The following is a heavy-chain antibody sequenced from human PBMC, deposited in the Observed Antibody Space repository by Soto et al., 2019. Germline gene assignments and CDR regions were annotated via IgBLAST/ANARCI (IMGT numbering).Heavy chain of an antibody. Sequence: GASVKFSCKASHCTFSTYGVSWVRQAPGQGLEWMGWITVSNGNTNYIDNLQGRVTMTTDTSTSTAYMELWRLTSDDTAVYYCARSYSYGSYWYFDDWGQGTLVTVSS. V-gene: IGHV1-18*04. CDR1: HCTFSTYG. CDR2: ITVSNGNT. CDR3: ARSYSYGSYWYFDD. J-gene: IGHJ4*02. D-gene: IGHD5-18*01.